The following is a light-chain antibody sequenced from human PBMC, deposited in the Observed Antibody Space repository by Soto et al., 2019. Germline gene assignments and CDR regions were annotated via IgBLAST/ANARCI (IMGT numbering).Light chain of an antibody. CDR1: QSVSSN. CDR2: GAS. J-gene: IGKJ5*01. CDR3: QQYNNWPLLT. V-gene: IGKV3-15*01. Sequence: EIVMTQSPATLSVSPGERATLSCRSSQSVSSNLAWYQQKPGQAPRLLIYGASTRATGIPAKFSGSGSGTEFTLPISSLQSEDFAVYYCQQYNNWPLLTFGQGTRLAIK.